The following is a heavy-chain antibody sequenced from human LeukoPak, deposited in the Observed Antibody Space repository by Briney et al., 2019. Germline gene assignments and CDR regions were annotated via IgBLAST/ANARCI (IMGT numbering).Heavy chain of an antibody. V-gene: IGHV4-59*01. Sequence: SETLSLTCTVSGGSISSYYWSWIRQPPGKGLEWIGYIYYSGSTNYKPSLKSRVTISVDTSKNQFSLKLTSVTAADTAVYYCARYYYGSGSYYYFDSWGQGTLVTVSS. J-gene: IGHJ4*02. CDR1: GGSISSYY. D-gene: IGHD3-10*01. CDR2: IYYSGST. CDR3: ARYYYGSGSYYYFDS.